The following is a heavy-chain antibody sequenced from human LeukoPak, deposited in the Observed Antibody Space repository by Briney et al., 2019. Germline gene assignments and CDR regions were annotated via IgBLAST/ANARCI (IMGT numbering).Heavy chain of an antibody. D-gene: IGHD4-17*01. V-gene: IGHV4-61*01. J-gene: IGHJ4*02. Sequence: SETLSLTCTVSGYSISSGYYWGWIRQPPGKGLEWIGYIYYSGSTNYNPSLKSRVTISVDTSKNQFSLKLSSVTAADTAVYYCARGDYGDNGYWGQGTLVTVSS. CDR2: IYYSGST. CDR1: GYSISSGYY. CDR3: ARGDYGDNGY.